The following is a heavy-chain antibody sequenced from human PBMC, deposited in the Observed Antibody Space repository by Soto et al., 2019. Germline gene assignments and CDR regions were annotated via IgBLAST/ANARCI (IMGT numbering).Heavy chain of an antibody. CDR3: AGRIAAVGYAFDI. CDR2: INPNSGGT. CDR1: GGTFSSYD. Sequence: ASVKVSCKASGGTFSSYDISWVRRAPGQGLEWMGWINPNSGGTNYAQKFQGRVTMTRDTSISTAYMELSRLRSDDTAVYYCAGRIAAVGYAFDIWGQGTMVTVSS. V-gene: IGHV1-2*02. D-gene: IGHD6-13*01. J-gene: IGHJ3*02.